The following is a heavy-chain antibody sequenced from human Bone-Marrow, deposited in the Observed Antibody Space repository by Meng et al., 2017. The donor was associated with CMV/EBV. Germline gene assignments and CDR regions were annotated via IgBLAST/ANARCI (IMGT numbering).Heavy chain of an antibody. CDR2: IKQDGSEK. V-gene: IGHV3-7*01. J-gene: IGHJ6*02. CDR3: AKWVGGYYYGMDV. D-gene: IGHD4-23*01. CDR1: GFTFSSHW. Sequence: GESLKISCAASGFTFSSHWMSWVRQAPGKGLEWVACIKQDGSEKYYVDSVKGRFTISRDNAKNSLYLQMNSLRAEDTTVYYCAKWVGGYYYGMDVWGQGTTVAFSS.